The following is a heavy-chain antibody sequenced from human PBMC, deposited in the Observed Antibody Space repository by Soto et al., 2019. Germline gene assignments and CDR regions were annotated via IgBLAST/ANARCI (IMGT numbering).Heavy chain of an antibody. CDR3: ARAISSSWLFDY. D-gene: IGHD6-13*01. J-gene: IGHJ4*02. Sequence: SVKGSCKASGYTFTGYYMHWVRQAPGQGLEWMGWINPNSGGTNYAQKFQGWVTMTRDTSISTAYMELSRLRSDDTAVYYCARAISSSWLFDYWGQGTLVTVSS. CDR1: GYTFTGYY. CDR2: INPNSGGT. V-gene: IGHV1-2*04.